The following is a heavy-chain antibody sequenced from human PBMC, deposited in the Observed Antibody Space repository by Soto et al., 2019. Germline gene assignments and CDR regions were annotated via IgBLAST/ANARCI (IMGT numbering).Heavy chain of an antibody. Sequence: GGSLRLSCAASGFTFSSYAMSWVRQAPGKGLEWVSAISGSGGSTYYADSVKGRFTISRDNSKNTLYLQMNSLRAEDTAVYYCAKAGYNYYYYHMDVWGQGTTVTVSS. CDR1: GFTFSSYA. D-gene: IGHD6-13*01. J-gene: IGHJ6*03. V-gene: IGHV3-23*01. CDR2: ISGSGGST. CDR3: AKAGYNYYYYHMDV.